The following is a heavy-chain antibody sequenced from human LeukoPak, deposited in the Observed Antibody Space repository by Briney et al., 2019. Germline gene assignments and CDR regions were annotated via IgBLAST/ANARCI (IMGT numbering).Heavy chain of an antibody. Sequence: GGSLRLSCAASGFTFKIYAMHWVRQAPGKGLEWVAIISHDGGKKYYADSVRGRFTISRDNAKNSLYLQMNSLRDEDNAVYYRASGRYCSGGSCYFDYWGQGTLVTVSS. J-gene: IGHJ4*02. CDR2: ISHDGGKK. V-gene: IGHV3-30-3*01. CDR1: GFTFKIYA. CDR3: ASGRYCSGGSCYFDY. D-gene: IGHD2-15*01.